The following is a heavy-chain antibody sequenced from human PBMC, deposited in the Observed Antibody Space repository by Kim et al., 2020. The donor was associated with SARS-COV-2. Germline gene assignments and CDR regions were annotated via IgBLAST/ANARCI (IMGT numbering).Heavy chain of an antibody. V-gene: IGHV3-30*04. CDR3: AQAQGYYGSGSYYFPFDY. CDR1: GFTFSSYA. CDR2: ISYDGSNK. J-gene: IGHJ4*02. Sequence: GGSLRLSCAASGFTFSSYAMHWVRQAPGKGLEWVAVISYDGSNKYYADSVKGRFTISRDNSKNTLYLQMNSLRAEDTAVYHCAQAQGYYGSGSYYFPFDYWGQGTLVTVSS. D-gene: IGHD3-10*01.